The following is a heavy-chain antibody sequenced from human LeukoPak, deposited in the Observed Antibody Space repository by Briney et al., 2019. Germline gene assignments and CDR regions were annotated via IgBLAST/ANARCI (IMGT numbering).Heavy chain of an antibody. CDR2: IYNSGTT. CDR1: GGSISTGGYY. CDR3: ARTAGWSYGFDY. V-gene: IGHV4-31*03. Sequence: PSETLSLTCTVSGGSISTGGYYCTWIRQHPGKGLEWIGYIYNSGTTYYNPSLESRVTISGDTSKNQFSLKLSSVTAADTAVYYCARTAGWSYGFDYWGQGTLVTVSS. D-gene: IGHD5-18*01. J-gene: IGHJ4*02.